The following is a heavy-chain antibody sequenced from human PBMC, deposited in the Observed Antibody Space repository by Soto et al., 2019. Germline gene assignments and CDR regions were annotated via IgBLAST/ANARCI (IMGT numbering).Heavy chain of an antibody. CDR1: GFTFSSYG. CDR2: ISYDGSNK. CDR3: AKFVGDGDYNDY. Sequence: VQLVESGGGVVQPGRSLRLSCAASGFTFSSYGMHWVRQAPGKGLEWVAVISYDGSNKYYADSVKGRFTISRDNSKNTLYLQMNSLRSEDTAVYYCAKFVGDGDYNDYWGQGTLVTVSS. J-gene: IGHJ4*02. D-gene: IGHD4-17*01. V-gene: IGHV3-30*18.